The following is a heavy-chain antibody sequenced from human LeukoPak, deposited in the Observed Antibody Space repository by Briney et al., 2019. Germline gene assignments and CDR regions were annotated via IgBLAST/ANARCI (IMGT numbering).Heavy chain of an antibody. J-gene: IGHJ4*02. CDR3: ARTSGSYYHFDY. CDR2: ISSSSSYI. CDR1: GFTFSSYS. V-gene: IGHV3-21*01. D-gene: IGHD1-26*01. Sequence: PGGSLRLSCAASGFTFSSYSMNWVRQAPGKGLEWVLSISSSSSYIYYADSVKGRFTISRDNAKNSLYLQMNSLRAEDTAVYYCARTSGSYYHFDYWGQGTLVTVSS.